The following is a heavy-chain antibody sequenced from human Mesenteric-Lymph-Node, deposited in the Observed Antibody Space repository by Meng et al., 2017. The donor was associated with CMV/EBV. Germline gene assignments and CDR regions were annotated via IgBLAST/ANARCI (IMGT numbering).Heavy chain of an antibody. CDR3: TRDSVVPDASYYYYYGMDA. D-gene: IGHD2-2*01. Sequence: GESLKISCRASGFSFGDFAMTWVRQAPGKGLEWVGFTRAKVYGGTAEYAASVKGRFIISRDDSKSIAYLQMNSLKTEDTGVYYCTRDSVVPDASYYYYYGMDAWGQGTTVTVSS. CDR1: GFSFGDFA. J-gene: IGHJ6*02. V-gene: IGHV3-49*04. CDR2: TRAKVYGGTA.